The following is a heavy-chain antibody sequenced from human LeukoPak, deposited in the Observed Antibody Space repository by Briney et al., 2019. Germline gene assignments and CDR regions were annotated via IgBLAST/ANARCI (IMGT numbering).Heavy chain of an antibody. CDR2: IYLGDSET. Sequence: GESLKISCKGSGYSFTSYWIAWVRQMPGKGLEWMGIIYLGDSETKYRPSFQGQVTISVDKSIRTAFLQWSSLKASDTAMYYCARLACSSTSCHSGSSYYFDYWGQGTLVTVSS. D-gene: IGHD2-2*02. CDR3: ARLACSSTSCHSGSSYYFDY. J-gene: IGHJ4*02. CDR1: GYSFTSYW. V-gene: IGHV5-51*01.